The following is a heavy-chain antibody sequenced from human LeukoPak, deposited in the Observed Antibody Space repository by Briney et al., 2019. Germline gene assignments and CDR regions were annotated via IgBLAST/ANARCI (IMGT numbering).Heavy chain of an antibody. J-gene: IGHJ1*01. V-gene: IGHV5-51*01. D-gene: IGHD3-16*01. Sequence: YWIGWVRQMPGKGLEWMGIVYPGDSDTRYSPSFRGQVIISADKSIRTAYLQWTSLKASDTAMYYCARHTGEGSHFQHWGQGSLVTVSS. CDR3: ARHTGEGSHFQH. CDR2: VYPGDSDT. CDR1: YW.